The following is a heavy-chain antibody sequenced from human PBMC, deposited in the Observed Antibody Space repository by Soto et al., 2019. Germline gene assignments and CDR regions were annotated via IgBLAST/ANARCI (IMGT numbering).Heavy chain of an antibody. J-gene: IGHJ6*02. V-gene: IGHV1-18*01. D-gene: IGHD1-1*01. CDR3: AMCLQQDYYYAMDV. Sequence: ASVKVSCKASGYTFYSHSISWVRQAPGQGLEWMGRISSDNGNTRYAQKFRGRVTMTTDTSTGTVYMELRNLRSDVPAVYYCAMCLQQDYYYAMDVWG. CDR2: ISSDNGNT. CDR1: GYTFYSHS.